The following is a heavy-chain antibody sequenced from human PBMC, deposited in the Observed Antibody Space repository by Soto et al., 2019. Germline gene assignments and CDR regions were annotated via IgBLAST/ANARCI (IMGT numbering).Heavy chain of an antibody. CDR3: AHNAPYSSSWYYYYGMDV. Sequence: SGPTLVNPTQTLTLTCTFSGFSLSTSGVGVGWIRQPPGKALEWLALIYWDDDKRYSPSLKSRLTITKDTSKNQVVLTMTNMDPVDTATYYCAHNAPYSSSWYYYYGMDVWGQGTTVTVSS. CDR2: IYWDDDK. D-gene: IGHD6-13*01. V-gene: IGHV2-5*02. J-gene: IGHJ6*02. CDR1: GFSLSTSGVG.